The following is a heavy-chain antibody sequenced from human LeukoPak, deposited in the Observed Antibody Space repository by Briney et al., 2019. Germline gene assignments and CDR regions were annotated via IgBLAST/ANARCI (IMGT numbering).Heavy chain of an antibody. Sequence: ASVKVSCKASGYTFTSYGISWVRQAPGQGLEWVGWIGAYNGNTNYAQKFQGGVTMTTDTSTRTAYMELRSLRSDDTAVYYCAIRFKEGIQLWLNYWGQGTLVTVSS. CDR2: IGAYNGNT. CDR1: GYTFTSYG. CDR3: AIRFKEGIQLWLNY. D-gene: IGHD5-18*01. J-gene: IGHJ4*02. V-gene: IGHV1-18*01.